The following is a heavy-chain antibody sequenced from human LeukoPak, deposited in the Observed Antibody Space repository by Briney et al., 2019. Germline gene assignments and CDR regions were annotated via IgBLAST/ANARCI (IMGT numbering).Heavy chain of an antibody. CDR2: ISGSGGST. V-gene: IGHV3-23*01. Sequence: GGSLRLSCAASGFTFSSYAMSWVRQAPGKGLEWVSAISGSGGSTYYADSVKGRFTISRDNSKNTLYLQMNSLRAEDTAVYYCAKDPYAILTGYRYYFDYWGQGTLVTVSS. CDR3: AKDPYAILTGYRYYFDY. J-gene: IGHJ4*02. CDR1: GFTFSSYA. D-gene: IGHD3-9*01.